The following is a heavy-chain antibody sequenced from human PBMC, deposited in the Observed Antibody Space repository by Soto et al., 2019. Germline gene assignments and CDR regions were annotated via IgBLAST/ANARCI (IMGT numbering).Heavy chain of an antibody. CDR1: GFTFSSYS. Sequence: VQLVESGGGLVQPGGSLRLSCAASGFTFSSYSMNWVRQAPGKGLEWVSYISSSSSTIYYEDSVKGRFTISRDNAKNSLYLQMNSLRAEDTAVYYCARHPERIAEIGWFDPWGQGTLVTVSS. CDR3: ARHPERIAEIGWFDP. D-gene: IGHD6-13*01. CDR2: ISSSSSTI. V-gene: IGHV3-48*01. J-gene: IGHJ5*02.